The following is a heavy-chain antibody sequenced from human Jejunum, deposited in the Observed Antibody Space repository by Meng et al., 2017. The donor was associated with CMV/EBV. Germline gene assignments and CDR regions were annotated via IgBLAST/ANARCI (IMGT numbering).Heavy chain of an antibody. J-gene: IGHJ6*02. D-gene: IGHD2-2*01. V-gene: IGHV5-51*01. CDR3: ARWDCSTSCYGSYYYYYGMDV. CDR2: IYPGDSDT. Sequence: WIGRVRQMPGKGLEWMGMIYPGDSDTKYSPSFQGQVTISADKSISTAYLQWSSLKASDTAKYYCARWDCSTSCYGSYYYYYGMDVWGQGTTVTVSS. CDR1: W.